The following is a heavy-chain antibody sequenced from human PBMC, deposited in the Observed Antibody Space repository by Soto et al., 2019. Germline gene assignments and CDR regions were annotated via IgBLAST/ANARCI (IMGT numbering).Heavy chain of an antibody. CDR2: IWYDGSNK. Sequence: GGSLRLSCAASGFTFSSYGMHWVRQAPGKGLEWVAVIWYDGSNKYYADSVKGRFTISRDNSKNTLYLQMNSLRAEDTAVYYCARGGSRFGELLDYWGQGTLVTVSS. CDR1: GFTFSSYG. V-gene: IGHV3-33*01. CDR3: ARGGSRFGELLDY. J-gene: IGHJ4*02. D-gene: IGHD3-10*01.